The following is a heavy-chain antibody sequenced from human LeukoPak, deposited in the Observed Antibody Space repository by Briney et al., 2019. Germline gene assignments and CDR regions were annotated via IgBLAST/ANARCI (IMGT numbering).Heavy chain of an antibody. CDR2: INPNSGGT. Sequence: ASVKVSCKASGYTFTGYYMHWVRQAPGQGLEWMGRINPNSGGTNYAQKFQGRVTMTRDTSISTAYMELSRLRSDDTAVCYCAVDSSGYYGEFDYWGQGTLVTVSS. CDR3: AVDSSGYYGEFDY. D-gene: IGHD3-22*01. CDR1: GYTFTGYY. J-gene: IGHJ4*02. V-gene: IGHV1-2*06.